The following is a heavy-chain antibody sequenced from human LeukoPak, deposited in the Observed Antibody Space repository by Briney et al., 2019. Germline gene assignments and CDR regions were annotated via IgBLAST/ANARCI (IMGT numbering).Heavy chain of an antibody. Sequence: GGSLRLSCAASGFTFSSYAMSWVRQAPGKGLEWVSAISGSGGSTYYADSVKGRFTISRDNSKNTLNLQMNSLRAEDTAVYYCAKDGTGEMATMTYWGQGTLVTVSS. CDR1: GFTFSSYA. D-gene: IGHD5-24*01. CDR3: AKDGTGEMATMTY. CDR2: ISGSGGST. J-gene: IGHJ4*02. V-gene: IGHV3-23*01.